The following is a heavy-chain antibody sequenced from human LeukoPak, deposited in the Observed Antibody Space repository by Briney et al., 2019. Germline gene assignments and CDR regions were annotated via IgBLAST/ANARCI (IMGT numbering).Heavy chain of an antibody. D-gene: IGHD2/OR15-2a*01. Sequence: GGSLRLSCAASGFTVSSNYMSWVRQAPGKGLEWVSVIYSGGSTYYADSVKGRFTISRDNSKNTLYLQMNSLRAEDTAVYYCARDSGTFGNPGHFDYWGQGTLVTVSS. CDR3: ARDSGTFGNPGHFDY. J-gene: IGHJ4*02. CDR2: IYSGGST. V-gene: IGHV3-53*01. CDR1: GFTVSSNY.